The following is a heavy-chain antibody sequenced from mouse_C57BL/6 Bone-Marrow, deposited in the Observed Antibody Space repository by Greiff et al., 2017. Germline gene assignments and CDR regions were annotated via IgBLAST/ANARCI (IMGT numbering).Heavy chain of an antibody. CDR1: GYTFTSYW. J-gene: IGHJ2*01. Sequence: QVQLQQPGAELVMPGASVKLSCKASGYTFTSYWMHWVKPRPGQGLEWIGEIDPSDSYPNYHQKFKGKSTLTVDKSSSTAYMQLSSLTSEDSAVYDCARELRPHYCDYWGQGTTLTVSS. CDR2: IDPSDSYP. V-gene: IGHV1-69*01. D-gene: IGHD3-2*02. CDR3: ARELRPHYCDY.